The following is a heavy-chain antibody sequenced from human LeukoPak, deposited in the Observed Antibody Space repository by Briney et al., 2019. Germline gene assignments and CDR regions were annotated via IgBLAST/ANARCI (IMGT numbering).Heavy chain of an antibody. V-gene: IGHV3-23*01. CDR2: ISGSGDST. Sequence: GGSLRLSCAASGFTFDSYAMSWVRQAPGKGLEWVSVISGSGDSTYYADFVKGRFTISRDNSKNTLFLQMNSLKTEDTAVYYCIVVDYGTYWGQGTLVTVSS. CDR1: GFTFDSYA. CDR3: IVVDYGTY. J-gene: IGHJ4*02. D-gene: IGHD2-15*01.